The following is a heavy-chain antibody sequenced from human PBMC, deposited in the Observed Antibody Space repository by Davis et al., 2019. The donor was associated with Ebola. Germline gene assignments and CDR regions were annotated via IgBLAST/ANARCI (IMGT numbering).Heavy chain of an antibody. CDR3: ARGWLRTGLDI. Sequence: HSQTLSLTCAISGDSVSSAGWNWIRQSPSRGLEWLGRTYYNSKWYNDYAASVKSRTTINADTSKNEFSLQLNSVTPEDTAVYYCARGWLRTGLDIWGQGTMVIVSS. J-gene: IGHJ3*02. CDR2: TYYNSKWYN. CDR1: GDSVSSAG. D-gene: IGHD5-24*01. V-gene: IGHV6-1*01.